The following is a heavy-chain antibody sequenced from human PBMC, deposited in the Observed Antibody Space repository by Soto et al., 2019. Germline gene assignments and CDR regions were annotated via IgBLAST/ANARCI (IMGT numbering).Heavy chain of an antibody. CDR3: ASYTGSSPRDYYYGMDV. J-gene: IGHJ6*02. V-gene: IGHV5-51*01. D-gene: IGHD6-6*01. Sequence: PGESLKISCKGSGYSFTSYWIGWVRQMPGKGLEWMGIIYPGDSDTRYSPSFQGQVTISADKSISTAYLQWSSLKASDTAMYYCASYTGSSPRDYYYGMDVWGQGTTVTVSS. CDR1: GYSFTSYW. CDR2: IYPGDSDT.